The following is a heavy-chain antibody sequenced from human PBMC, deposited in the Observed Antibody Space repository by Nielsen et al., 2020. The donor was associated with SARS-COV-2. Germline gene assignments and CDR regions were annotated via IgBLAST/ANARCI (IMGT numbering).Heavy chain of an antibody. CDR3: ARVNPTSGSWFDAFDI. Sequence: GGSLRLSCAASGFTFSRHWMNWVRQASGKGLEWLGRIRSKANDYATEYPASVKGRFIISRDDSKNTAYLLMNSLKIDDTAVYYCARVNPTSGSWFDAFDIWGQGTLVTVSS. V-gene: IGHV3-73*01. CDR2: IRSKANDYAT. CDR1: GFTFSRHW. D-gene: IGHD1-26*01. J-gene: IGHJ3*02.